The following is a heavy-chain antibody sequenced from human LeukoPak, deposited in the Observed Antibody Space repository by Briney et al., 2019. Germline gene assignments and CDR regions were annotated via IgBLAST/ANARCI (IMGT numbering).Heavy chain of an antibody. Sequence: SETLSLTCAVSGGSISNYYWSWIRQPPGKGLEWIGYIHTSGTSNQNPSLKSRVTISVDTSKNHYSLSLRSVTAADTAAYFCARLPAAVHLGAFDIWGQGTMVTVSS. CDR3: ARLPAAVHLGAFDI. CDR2: IHTSGTS. J-gene: IGHJ3*02. CDR1: GGSISNYY. D-gene: IGHD3-3*01. V-gene: IGHV4-4*09.